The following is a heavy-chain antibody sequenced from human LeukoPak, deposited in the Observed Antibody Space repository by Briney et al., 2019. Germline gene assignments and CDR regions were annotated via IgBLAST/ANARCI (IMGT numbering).Heavy chain of an antibody. Sequence: PSETLSLTCTVSGGSISGYYWSWIRQPAGNGLEWIGRIYTSGSTHYNSSLKGRVTMSVDTSKNQFSLKVRSVTAADTAVYYCARDRCPDYGATSPCFDCWGQGTLVTVSS. V-gene: IGHV4-4*07. CDR2: IYTSGST. CDR1: GGSISGYY. D-gene: IGHD4/OR15-4a*01. J-gene: IGHJ4*02. CDR3: ARDRCPDYGATSPCFDC.